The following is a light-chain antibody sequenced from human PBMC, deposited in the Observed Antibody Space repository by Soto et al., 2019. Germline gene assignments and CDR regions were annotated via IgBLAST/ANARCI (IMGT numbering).Light chain of an antibody. CDR1: QGIGNF. CDR3: LQHNSDPWM. J-gene: IGKJ1*01. V-gene: IGKV1-17*03. Sequence: DIQMTQSPSALSASVGDTLTITCRASQGIGNFLTWFQQKPGKVPKRLIFAASNLQSGVPSRFRGSGSGTEFTLTITSLQPEDFATYYCLQHNSDPWMFGQGTKVEIK. CDR2: AAS.